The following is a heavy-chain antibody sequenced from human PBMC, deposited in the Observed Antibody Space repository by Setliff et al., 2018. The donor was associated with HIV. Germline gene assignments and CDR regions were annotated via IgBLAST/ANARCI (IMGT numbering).Heavy chain of an antibody. CDR3: ARSRPFFDI. J-gene: IGHJ3*02. CDR2: IYHSGST. V-gene: IGHV4-38-2*01. CDR1: GYSISSGYY. Sequence: SETLSLTCAVSGYSISSGYYWGWIRQPPGKGLEWIGSIYHSGSTYYNPSLKSHVTISVDTSKNQFSLKLSSVTAADTAVYYCARSRPFFDIWGQGTMVTVSS.